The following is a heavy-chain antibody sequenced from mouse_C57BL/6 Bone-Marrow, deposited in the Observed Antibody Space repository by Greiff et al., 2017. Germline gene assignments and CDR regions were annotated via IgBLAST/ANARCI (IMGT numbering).Heavy chain of an antibody. CDR2: IYPGNSDT. CDR3: TRRGGYYGSSIDY. CDR1: GYTFTNYW. J-gene: IGHJ2*01. D-gene: IGHD1-1*01. Sequence: VQLQESGTVLARPGASVKMSCKTSGYTFTNYWMHWAKQRPGQGLEWIGAIYPGNSDTSYNQKFKGKAKLTAVTSASTAYMELSSLTNEDSAVYYCTRRGGYYGSSIDYWGQGTTLTVSS. V-gene: IGHV1-5*01.